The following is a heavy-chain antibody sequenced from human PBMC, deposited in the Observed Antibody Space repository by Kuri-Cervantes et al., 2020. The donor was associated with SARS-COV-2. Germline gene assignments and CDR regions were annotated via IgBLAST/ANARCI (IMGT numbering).Heavy chain of an antibody. J-gene: IGHJ4*02. CDR1: GGSISSSSYY. V-gene: IGHV4-39*01. Sequence: GSLRLSCTVSGGSISSSSYYWGWIRQPPGKGLEWIGSIYYSGSTYYNPSLKSRVTISVDTSKNQFSLKLSSVTAADTAVYYCASQVDTAMAFDYRGQGTLVTVSS. D-gene: IGHD5-18*01. CDR3: ASQVDTAMAFDY. CDR2: IYYSGST.